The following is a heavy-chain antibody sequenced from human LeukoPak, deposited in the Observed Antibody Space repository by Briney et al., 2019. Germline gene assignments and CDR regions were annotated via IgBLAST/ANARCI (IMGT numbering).Heavy chain of an antibody. Sequence: PGRSLRLSCTASGFTFGDYAMSWVRQAPGKGLEWVGFIRSKAYGGTTEYAASVKGRFTISRDDSKSIAHLQMNSLKTEDTAVYYCTRDGSLVRGVIYYYMDVWGKGTTVTVSS. J-gene: IGHJ6*03. V-gene: IGHV3-49*04. CDR2: IRSKAYGGTT. CDR1: GFTFGDYA. D-gene: IGHD3-10*01. CDR3: TRDGSLVRGVIYYYMDV.